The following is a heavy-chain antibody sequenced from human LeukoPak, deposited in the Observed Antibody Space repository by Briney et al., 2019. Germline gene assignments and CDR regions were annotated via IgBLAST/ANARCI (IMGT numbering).Heavy chain of an antibody. V-gene: IGHV1-46*01. CDR2: INPIGGTT. CDR3: ARVNSRQLDY. Sequence: GASVKVSCKASGYTFTSYYIHWVRQAPGQGPEWMGIINPIGGTTNYAQKFQGRVTLTRDTSTSTVYMELSSLRSEDTAVYYCARVNSRQLDYWGQGTLVTVSS. J-gene: IGHJ4*02. D-gene: IGHD6-25*01. CDR1: GYTFTSYY.